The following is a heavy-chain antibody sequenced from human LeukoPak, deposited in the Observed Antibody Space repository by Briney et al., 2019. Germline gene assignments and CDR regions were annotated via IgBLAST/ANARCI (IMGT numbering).Heavy chain of an antibody. CDR3: ARLAYSSSWNDAFDI. D-gene: IGHD6-13*01. V-gene: IGHV5-51*01. J-gene: IGHJ3*02. CDR2: IYPGDSDT. Sequence: GESLKISCKGSGYSFTSYWIGCVRQMPGKGLEWMGIIYPGDSDTRYSPSFQGQITISADKSISTAYLQWSSLKASDTAMYYCARLAYSSSWNDAFDIWGQGTMVTVSS. CDR1: GYSFTSYW.